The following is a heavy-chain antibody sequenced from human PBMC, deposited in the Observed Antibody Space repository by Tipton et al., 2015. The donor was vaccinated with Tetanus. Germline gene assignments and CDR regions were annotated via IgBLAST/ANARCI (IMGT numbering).Heavy chain of an antibody. D-gene: IGHD6-19*01. J-gene: IGHJ5*02. CDR2: INPSGGST. CDR1: GYTFTSYY. V-gene: IGHV1-46*01. Sequence: QSGAEVKKPGASVKVSCKASGYTFTSYYMHWVRQAPGQGLEWMGIINPSGGSTSYVQKFQGRVTMTRDTPTSTVYMELSSVRPEDTAVYYCARGFIAVAGHNWFDPWGQGTLITVSS. CDR3: ARGFIAVAGHNWFDP.